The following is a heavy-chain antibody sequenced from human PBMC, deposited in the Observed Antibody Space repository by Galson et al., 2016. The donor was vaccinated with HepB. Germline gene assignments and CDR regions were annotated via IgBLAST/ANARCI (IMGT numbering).Heavy chain of an antibody. Sequence: SLRLSCAASGFTFSSYAMYWVRQAPGKGLEWVAADSMDGRRKFYADSVKGRFTISRDNSNNMLFLQMSSLRVDDTAVYYCAKRHEYCPPVGCSVDSWGQGTLVSVSS. V-gene: IGHV3-30*18. CDR3: AKRHEYCPPVGCSVDS. CDR2: DSMDGRRK. D-gene: IGHD2/OR15-2a*01. CDR1: GFTFSSYA. J-gene: IGHJ4*02.